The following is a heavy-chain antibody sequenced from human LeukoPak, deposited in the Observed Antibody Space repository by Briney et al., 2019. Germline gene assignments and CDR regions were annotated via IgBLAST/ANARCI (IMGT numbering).Heavy chain of an antibody. CDR1: GFTFSNYG. J-gene: IGHJ1*01. Sequence: GGSLRLSCAASGFTFSNYGMHWVRQAPGKGLEWVTFIRYDGSNTYYADSVKGRFTVSRDNSKNTLYLQMNSLRPEDTAVYNCVKRDIQYTSSSGGTFQHWGQGTLVTVSS. V-gene: IGHV3-30*02. D-gene: IGHD6-6*01. CDR2: IRYDGSNT. CDR3: VKRDIQYTSSSGGTFQH.